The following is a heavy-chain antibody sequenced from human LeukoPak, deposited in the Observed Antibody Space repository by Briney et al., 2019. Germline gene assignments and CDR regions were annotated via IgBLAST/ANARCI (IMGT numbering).Heavy chain of an antibody. V-gene: IGHV3-23*01. CDR3: AKSTCSGTICHGGYFDS. CDR2: IGGSGGST. CDR1: GFTFSSYA. Sequence: GGSLRLSCAASGFTFSSYAISWVRQAPGKGLEWVSAIGGSGGSTYYADSVKGRFTISRDNSQNTLYLQMDSLRDEDTAVYYWAKSTCSGTICHGGYFDSWGQGALVTVSS. J-gene: IGHJ4*02. D-gene: IGHD2-2*01.